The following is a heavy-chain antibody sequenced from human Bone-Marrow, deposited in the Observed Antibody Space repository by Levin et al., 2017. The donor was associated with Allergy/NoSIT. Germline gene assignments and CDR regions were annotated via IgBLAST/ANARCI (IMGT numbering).Heavy chain of an antibody. CDR3: AKGGVAAPPFY. J-gene: IGHJ4*02. Sequence: GGSLRLSCAVSGFTFSNYAMAWLRQAPGQGLEWVSAVSGSGDQTYHADSVRGRFTISRDNSKDTLFLQMNNLRAEDTAVYFCAKGGVAAPPFYWGQGTLVTVSS. D-gene: IGHD3-10*01. CDR1: GFTFSNYA. V-gene: IGHV3-23*01. CDR2: VSGSGDQT.